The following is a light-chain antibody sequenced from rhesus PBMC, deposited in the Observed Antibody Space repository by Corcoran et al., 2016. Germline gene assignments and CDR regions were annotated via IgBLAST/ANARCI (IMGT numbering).Light chain of an antibody. J-gene: IGKJ3*01. V-gene: IGKV1-22*01. Sequence: DIQMTQSPSSLSESVGDTVTITCRASQGISSWLAWYQQKPGNAPKLLIYKASSLQSGVPSRFSGSGSWTDFTLTISSLQSEDFATYYCQQYSSRPFTFGPGTKLDIK. CDR3: QQYSSRPFT. CDR2: KAS. CDR1: QGISSW.